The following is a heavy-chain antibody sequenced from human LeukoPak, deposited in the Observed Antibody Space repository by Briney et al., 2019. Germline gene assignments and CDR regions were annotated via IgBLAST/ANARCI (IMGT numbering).Heavy chain of an antibody. CDR1: GGSISSGGYY. CDR3: ARDRFNYYDSSTRAFDI. Sequence: SETLSFTCTVSGGSISSGGYYWSWIRQHPGKGLEWIGYIYYSGSTYYNPSLKSRVTISVDTSKNQFSLKLSSVTAADTAVYYCARDRFNYYDSSTRAFDIWGQGTMVTVSS. V-gene: IGHV4-31*03. CDR2: IYYSGST. D-gene: IGHD3-22*01. J-gene: IGHJ3*02.